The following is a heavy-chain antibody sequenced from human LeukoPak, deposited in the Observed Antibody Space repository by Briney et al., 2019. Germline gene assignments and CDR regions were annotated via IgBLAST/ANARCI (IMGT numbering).Heavy chain of an antibody. V-gene: IGHV1-18*01. J-gene: IGHJ1*01. CDR3: ARAPVNCSSTSCYKGGAEYFQH. CDR1: GYTFTSYG. CDR2: ISAYNGNT. Sequence: ASVKVSCKASGYTFTSYGISWVRQAPGQGLEWMGWISAYNGNTNYAQKLQGRVTMTTDTSTSTAYMELSRLRSDDTAVYYCARAPVNCSSTSCYKGGAEYFQHWGQGTLVTVSS. D-gene: IGHD2-2*02.